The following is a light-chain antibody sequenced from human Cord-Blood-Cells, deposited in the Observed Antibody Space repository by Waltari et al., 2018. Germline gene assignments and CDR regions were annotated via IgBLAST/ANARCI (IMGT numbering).Light chain of an antibody. Sequence: DIVMTQSPDALAVALGERAPINCNSSHSVLYSTNNKNYLACYQHKPGQPLKLRSYWSSTRESGVPDRFSGSGSGIDLTLTISSLQADDVAVYYCQQYYSTPWTFAQGPNVEIK. CDR2: WSS. J-gene: IGKJ1*01. V-gene: IGKV4-1*01. CDR1: HSVLYSTNNKNY. CDR3: QQYYSTPWT.